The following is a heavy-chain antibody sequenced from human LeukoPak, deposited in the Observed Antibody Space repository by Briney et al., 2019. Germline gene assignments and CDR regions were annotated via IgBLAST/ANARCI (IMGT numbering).Heavy chain of an antibody. D-gene: IGHD5-18*01. CDR1: GFTFSSYS. CDR2: ISSSSSYI. V-gene: IGHV3-21*01. CDR3: AREWGYSYGYFDY. J-gene: IGHJ4*02. Sequence: GGSLRLSCAASGFTFSSYSMNWVRQAPGKGLEWVSSISSSSSYIYYADSVKGRFTISRDNAKNSLYLQMNSLGAEDTAVYYCAREWGYSYGYFDYWGQGTLVTVSS.